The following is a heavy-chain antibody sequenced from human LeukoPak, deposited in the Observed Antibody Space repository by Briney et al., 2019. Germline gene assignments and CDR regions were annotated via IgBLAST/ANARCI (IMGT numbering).Heavy chain of an antibody. V-gene: IGHV3-74*01. J-gene: IGHJ4*02. CDR3: ARDRGLGTPFDY. CDR1: GFTFGTYW. Sequence: GGSLRLSCAASGFTFGTYWMHWVRQAPGKGLVWVSRLNSDGSNTAYADSVRGRFTISRDNAKNTLYLQMNSLRAEDTAVYYCARDRGLGTPFDYWGQGLLVTVSS. CDR2: LNSDGSNT. D-gene: IGHD7-27*01.